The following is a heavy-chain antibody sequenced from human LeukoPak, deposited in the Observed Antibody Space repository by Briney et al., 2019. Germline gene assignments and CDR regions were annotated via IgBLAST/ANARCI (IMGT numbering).Heavy chain of an antibody. CDR1: GFTFSNAW. CDR2: IYHSGST. V-gene: IGHV4-4*02. Sequence: GSLRLSCAASGFTFSNAWMTWVRQPPGKGLEWIGEIYHSGSTNYNPSLKSRVTISVDKSKNQFSLKLSSVTAADTAVYYCARFIAAAGSFDYWGQGTLVTVSS. J-gene: IGHJ4*02. D-gene: IGHD6-13*01. CDR3: ARFIAAAGSFDY.